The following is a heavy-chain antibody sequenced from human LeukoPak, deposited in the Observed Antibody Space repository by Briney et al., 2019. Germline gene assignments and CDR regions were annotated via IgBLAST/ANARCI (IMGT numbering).Heavy chain of an antibody. D-gene: IGHD3-9*01. CDR1: GGSFSNYC. J-gene: IGHJ6*02. V-gene: IGHV4-34*01. Sequence: PSETLSLTCTVYGGSFSNYCWSWIRQPPGKGPEWVGEINHSGSTNYNPSLKSRDTISIDTSKNQFSLKLSSVTAADTAVYYCARHPKRYFDWLWGEPPYYYYYGMDVWGQGTTVTVSS. CDR2: INHSGST. CDR3: ARHPKRYFDWLWGEPPYYYYYGMDV.